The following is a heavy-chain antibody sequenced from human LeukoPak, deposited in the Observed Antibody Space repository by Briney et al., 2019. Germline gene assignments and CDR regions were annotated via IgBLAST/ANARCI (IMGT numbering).Heavy chain of an antibody. J-gene: IGHJ3*02. CDR2: ISGSGGST. V-gene: IGHV3-23*01. D-gene: IGHD2-21*01. CDR1: GFTFSSYA. Sequence: PGGSLRLSCAASGFTFSSYAMSWVRQAPGKGQEWVSAISGSGGSTYYADSVKGRFTISRDNSKNTLYLQMNSLRAEDTAVYYCANSGGAAFDIWGQGTMVTVSS. CDR3: ANSGGAAFDI.